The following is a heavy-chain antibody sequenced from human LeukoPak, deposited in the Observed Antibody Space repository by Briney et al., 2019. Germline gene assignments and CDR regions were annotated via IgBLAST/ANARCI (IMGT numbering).Heavy chain of an antibody. CDR1: GLTFSSYV. J-gene: IGHJ4*02. CDR2: ISYEGSIK. Sequence: GGSLRLSWAASGLTFSSYVFHWVRQAPGKWRVWVAVISYEGSIKYYAGSVEGRFTISRDDSKNTLYLQMNSLRAEDTAVYFCATGAEGIYDILTGYSYWGQGTLVTVSS. D-gene: IGHD3-9*01. V-gene: IGHV3-30-3*01. CDR3: ATGAEGIYDILTGYSY.